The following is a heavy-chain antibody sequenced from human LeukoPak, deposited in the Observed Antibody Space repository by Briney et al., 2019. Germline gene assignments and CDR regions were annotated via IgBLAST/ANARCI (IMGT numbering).Heavy chain of an antibody. V-gene: IGHV1-18*01. CDR1: GYTFTSYG. Sequence: GASVKVSCKASGYTFTSYGFSWVRQAPGQGLEWMGWISAYNGNTNYAQKFQGRVTMTTDTSTSTVYMELRSLRSDDTAVYYCARDRVSHVRGILRGVFDYWGQGPLITVSS. CDR2: ISAYNGNT. D-gene: IGHD3-10*01. J-gene: IGHJ4*02. CDR3: ARDRVSHVRGILRGVFDY.